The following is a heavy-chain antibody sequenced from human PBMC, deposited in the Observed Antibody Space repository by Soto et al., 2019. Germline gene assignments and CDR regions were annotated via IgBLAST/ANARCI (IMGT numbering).Heavy chain of an antibody. V-gene: IGHV3-23*01. CDR2: ITDNGGST. Sequence: GGSLRLSCVASGFTFSRDGMSWVRQAPGKGLEWVSLITDNGGSTYYADSVKGRFTISRDNSKNTLYLQINSLRAEDTAVYYCAKASIVGDHIDYWGQGTLVIVSS. CDR1: GFTFSRDG. D-gene: IGHD1-26*01. CDR3: AKASIVGDHIDY. J-gene: IGHJ4*02.